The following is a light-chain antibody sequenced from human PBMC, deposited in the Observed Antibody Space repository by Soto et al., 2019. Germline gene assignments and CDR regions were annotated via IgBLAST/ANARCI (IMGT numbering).Light chain of an antibody. Sequence: QSALTQPASVSGSPGQSITISCTGTSSDVGGYNYVSWYQQHPGKAPKLTIYEVSRRPSGVSIRFSGSKSGNTASLTISGLQAEDEADYCSSYTSSSTDVFGTGTKVTVL. V-gene: IGLV2-14*01. CDR2: EVS. CDR3: SSYTSSSTDV. J-gene: IGLJ1*01. CDR1: SSDVGGYNY.